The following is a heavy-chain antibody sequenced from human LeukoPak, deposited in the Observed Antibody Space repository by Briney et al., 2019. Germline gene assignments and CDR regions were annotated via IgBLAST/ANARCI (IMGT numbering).Heavy chain of an antibody. D-gene: IGHD6-13*01. J-gene: IGHJ6*03. V-gene: IGHV3-20*04. CDR3: ARIRGHSSSWYRSNYYYYMDV. Sequence: GGSLRLSCAASGFTFDDYGMSWVRQAPGKGLEWVSGINWNGGSTGYADSVKGRFTISRDNAKNSLYLQMNSLRAEDTALYYCARIRGHSSSWYRSNYYYYMDVWGKGTTVTVSS. CDR2: INWNGGST. CDR1: GFTFDDYG.